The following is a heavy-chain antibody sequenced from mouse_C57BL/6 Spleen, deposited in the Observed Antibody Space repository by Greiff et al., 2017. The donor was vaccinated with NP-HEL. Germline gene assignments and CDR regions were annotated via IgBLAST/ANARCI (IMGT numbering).Heavy chain of an antibody. J-gene: IGHJ4*01. CDR3: ARGRLRRGDYYAMDY. CDR1: GYTFTSYW. D-gene: IGHD2-4*01. Sequence: QVQLKQPGAELVKPGASVQLSCKASGYTFTSYWMHWVKQRPGRGLEWIGRIDPNSGGTKYNEKFKSKATLTVDKPSSTAYMQLSSLTSEDSAVYYCARGRLRRGDYYAMDYWGQGTSVTVSS. CDR2: IDPNSGGT. V-gene: IGHV1-72*01.